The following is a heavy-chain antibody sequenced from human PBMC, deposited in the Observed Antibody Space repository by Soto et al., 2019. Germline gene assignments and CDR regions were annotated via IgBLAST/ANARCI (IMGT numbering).Heavy chain of an antibody. D-gene: IGHD2-2*01. Sequence: GASVKVSCKASGGTFSSYAISWVRQAPGQGLEWMGGIIPIFGTANYAQKFQGRVTITADESTSTAYMELSSLRSGDTAVYYCARDLGYCSSTSCSEYYYYGMDVWGQRTTVTVSS. CDR2: IIPIFGTA. CDR1: GGTFSSYA. CDR3: ARDLGYCSSTSCSEYYYYGMDV. J-gene: IGHJ6*02. V-gene: IGHV1-69*13.